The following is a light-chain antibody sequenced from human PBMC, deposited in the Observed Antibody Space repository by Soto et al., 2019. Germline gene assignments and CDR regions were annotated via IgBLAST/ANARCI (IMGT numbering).Light chain of an antibody. CDR3: TSWTTSTTMI. J-gene: IGLJ2*01. CDR2: DVS. Sequence: QSVLTPPASVSGSPGQSITITCTGTRSDIGAYNFVSWYQQHPGEVPKLMLYDVSIRPSGVSNRFSGSKSGNTASLTISGLQAEDEADYYCTSWTTSTTMIFGGGTKVTVL. V-gene: IGLV2-14*03. CDR1: RSDIGAYNF.